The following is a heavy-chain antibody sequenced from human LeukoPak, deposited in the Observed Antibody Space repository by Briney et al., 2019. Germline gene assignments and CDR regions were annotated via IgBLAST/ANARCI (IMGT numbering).Heavy chain of an antibody. CDR1: GFTLSDYY. J-gene: IGHJ4*02. D-gene: IGHD6-13*01. CDR2: ISSSSSYT. CDR3: ARDMRSYSSSWYVLGYDY. V-gene: IGHV3-11*06. Sequence: GRSLRLSCAASGFTLSDYYMSWIRQAPGKGLEWVSYISSSSSYTNYADSVKGRFTISRDNAKNSLYLQMNSLRAEDTAVYYCARDMRSYSSSWYVLGYDYWGQGTLVTVSS.